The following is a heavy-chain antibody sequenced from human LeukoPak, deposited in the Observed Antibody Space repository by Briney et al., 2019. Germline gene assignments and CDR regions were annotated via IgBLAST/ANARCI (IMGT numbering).Heavy chain of an antibody. CDR1: GGSISSGSYY. CDR3: ARGTLYSGWSYYFDY. V-gene: IGHV4-39*07. D-gene: IGHD6-19*01. J-gene: IGHJ4*02. CDR2: VYYSGTT. Sequence: SETLSLTCTVSGGSISSGSYYWGWIRQPPGKALEWIGSVYYSGTTSYNPSLKSRVTISVDMSKNHFSLRLSSVTAADTAMYYCARGTLYSGWSYYFDYWGQGSQVTVSS.